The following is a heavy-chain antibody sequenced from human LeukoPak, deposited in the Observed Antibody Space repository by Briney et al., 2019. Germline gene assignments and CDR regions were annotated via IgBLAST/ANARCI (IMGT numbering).Heavy chain of an antibody. CDR1: GFTFNSYW. V-gene: IGHV3-74*01. Sequence: GGSLRLSCAASGFTFNSYWMHWVRHAPGKGLVWVSRIDEDGKTIDYADSVKGRFTISRDNAKDTPYLQMSSLRDEDTAVYYCVSDLCGGDDQWGRGTLVTVSS. J-gene: IGHJ5*02. CDR3: VSDLCGGDDQ. CDR2: IDEDGKTI. D-gene: IGHD3-3*01.